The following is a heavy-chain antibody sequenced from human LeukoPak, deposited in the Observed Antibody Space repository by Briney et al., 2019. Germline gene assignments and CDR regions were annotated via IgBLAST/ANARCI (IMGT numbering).Heavy chain of an antibody. CDR3: VKKEEVRAYFDY. V-gene: IGHV3-64D*06. D-gene: IGHD1-1*01. CDR2: ISSNGGST. CDR1: GFTFSSYA. J-gene: IGHJ4*02. Sequence: GGSLRLSCSASGFTFSSYAMHWVRQAPGKGLGYVSAISSNGGSTYYADSVKGRFTISRDNSKNTLYLQMSSLRAEDTAVYYCVKKEEVRAYFDYWGQGTLVTVSS.